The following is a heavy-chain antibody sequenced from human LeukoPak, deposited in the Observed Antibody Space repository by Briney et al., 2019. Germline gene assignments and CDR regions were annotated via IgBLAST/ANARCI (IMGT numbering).Heavy chain of an antibody. D-gene: IGHD6-6*01. CDR1: GGPISSNEYY. J-gene: IGHJ4*02. CDR2: FYHRGNT. V-gene: IGHV4-39*02. CDR3: ARLRSGSYYFDS. Sequence: SETLSLTCTVSGGPISSNEYYWGWIRQPPGKGLEWIGNFYHRGNTNYSPSLRNRITISIDTSKNHLSLRLTSVTAADTAVYSCARLRSGSYYFDSWGQGSLVTVSS.